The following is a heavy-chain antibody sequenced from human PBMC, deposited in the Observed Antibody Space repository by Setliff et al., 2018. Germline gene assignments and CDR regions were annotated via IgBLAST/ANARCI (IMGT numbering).Heavy chain of an antibody. D-gene: IGHD2-8*01. CDR1: GYTLSNSI. CDR3: LRLVRYCTKIACQATSGDEV. J-gene: IGHJ4*02. V-gene: IGHV1-18*01. Sequence: ASVKVSCKASGYTLSNSILSWVRQAPGQGLEWMGWISAYNGKTYFAQKFQDRITLTTGTSTNTGYLELRGLRSDDTAVYYCLRLVRYCTKIACQATSGDEVWGLGTLVTVSS. CDR2: ISAYNGKT.